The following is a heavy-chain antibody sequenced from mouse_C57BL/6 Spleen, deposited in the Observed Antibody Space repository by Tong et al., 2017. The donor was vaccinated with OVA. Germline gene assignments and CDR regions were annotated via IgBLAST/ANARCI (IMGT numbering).Heavy chain of an antibody. V-gene: IGHV2-6-1*01. J-gene: IGHJ4*01. CDR2: IWSDGST. Sequence: VQLQESGPGLVAPSQSLSITCTVSGFSLNSYAISWVRQPPGKGLEWLVVIWSDGSTTYNSALKSRLSISKDNSKSQVFLKMNSLQTDDTAMYYCARHGTSYAMDYWGQGTSVTVSS. CDR3: ARHGTSYAMDY. CDR1: GFSLNSYA.